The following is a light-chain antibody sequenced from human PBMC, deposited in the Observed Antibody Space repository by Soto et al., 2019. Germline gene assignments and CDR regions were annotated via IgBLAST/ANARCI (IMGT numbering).Light chain of an antibody. CDR2: GAS. CDR3: QQYNNGPPPLT. V-gene: IGKV3-15*01. CDR1: QSVSSN. J-gene: IGKJ4*01. Sequence: EIVMTQSPATLSVSPGERATLSCRASQSVSSNLAWYQQKPGQAPRLLIYGASTRATGIPARFSGSGSGTEFPLTISSLQSEDFAVYYCQQYNNGPPPLTFGGGTKVEIK.